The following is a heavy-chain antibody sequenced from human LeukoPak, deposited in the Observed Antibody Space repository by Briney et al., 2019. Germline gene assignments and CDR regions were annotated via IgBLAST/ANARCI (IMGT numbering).Heavy chain of an antibody. J-gene: IGHJ6*03. D-gene: IGHD6-19*01. CDR3: ARDKRVAVAGTYIYYYYMDV. CDR2: MYYSGSS. CDR1: GGSISSSSYY. V-gene: IGHV4-39*07. Sequence: SETLSLTCTVSGGSISSSSYYWGWIRQPPGKGLEWIGSMYYSGSSDYNPSLKSRVTISGDTSKNQFSLKLSSVTAADTAVYYCARDKRVAVAGTYIYYYYMDVWGNGTTVTISS.